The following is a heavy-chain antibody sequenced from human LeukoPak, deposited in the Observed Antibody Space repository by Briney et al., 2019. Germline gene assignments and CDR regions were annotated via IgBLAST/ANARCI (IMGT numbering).Heavy chain of an antibody. Sequence: ASVKVSCKASGGTFSSYAISWVRQAPGQGLEWMGGIILIFGTANYAQKFQGRVTITADESTSTAYLELSSLRSEDTAVYYCALEYGIVVVPAAAPFGWGQGTLVTVSS. D-gene: IGHD2-2*01. CDR2: IILIFGTA. J-gene: IGHJ4*02. V-gene: IGHV1-69*13. CDR1: GGTFSSYA. CDR3: ALEYGIVVVPAAAPFG.